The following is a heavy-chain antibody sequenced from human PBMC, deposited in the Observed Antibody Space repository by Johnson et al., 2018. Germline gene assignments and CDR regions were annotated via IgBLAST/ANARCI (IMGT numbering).Heavy chain of an antibody. CDR2: LHWNGGSS. J-gene: IGHJ3*02. CDR3: SRARGYGDGYAFDI. D-gene: IGHD4-17*01. Sequence: VQLVESGGGVVRPGGSLRLSCAASGFTFDNYGMNWVRQAPGRGLEWVSHLHWNGGSSGYGDSVKGRFPISRDNAKNSLSPQMNSLRAEDTALYYCSRARGYGDGYAFDIWGHGTLVPVSA. V-gene: IGHV3-20*04. CDR1: GFTFDNYG.